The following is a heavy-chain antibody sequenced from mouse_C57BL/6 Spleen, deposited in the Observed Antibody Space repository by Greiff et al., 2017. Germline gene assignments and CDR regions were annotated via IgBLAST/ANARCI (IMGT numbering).Heavy chain of an antibody. V-gene: IGHV1-61*01. CDR2: IYPSDSET. J-gene: IGHJ2*01. D-gene: IGHD4-1*02. CDR3: ARSPNWSDY. Sequence: QVHVKQSGAELVRPGSSVKLSCKASGYTFTSYWMDWVKQRPGQGLEWIGNIYPSDSETHYNQKFKDKATLTVDKSSSTAYMQLSSLTSEDSAVYYCARSPNWSDYWGQGTTLTVSS. CDR1: GYTFTSYW.